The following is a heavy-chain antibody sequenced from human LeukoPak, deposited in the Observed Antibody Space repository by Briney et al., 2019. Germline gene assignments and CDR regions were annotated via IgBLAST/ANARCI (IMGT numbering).Heavy chain of an antibody. Sequence: ASVKVSCKASGYTFTGYYMHCVRQAPGQGLEWMGWINPNSDGTNYAQKFQGRVTMTRDTTISTAYMELSRLRSDDTAVYYCARAYCGGDCSVDYWGQGTLVTVSS. V-gene: IGHV1-2*02. CDR2: INPNSDGT. J-gene: IGHJ4*02. CDR3: ARAYCGGDCSVDY. CDR1: GYTFTGYY. D-gene: IGHD2-21*02.